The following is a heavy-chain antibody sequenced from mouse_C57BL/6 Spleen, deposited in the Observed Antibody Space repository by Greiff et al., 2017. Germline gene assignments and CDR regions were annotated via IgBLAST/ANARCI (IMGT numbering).Heavy chain of an antibody. CDR3: ARRLNDFDY. Sequence: QVQLQQPGAELVKPGASVKLSCKASGYTFTSYWMQWVKQRPGQGLEWIGEIDPSDSYTNYNQKFKGKATLNVDTSSSTAYMQLSSLTSEDSAVYYCARRLNDFDYWSQGTTLTVSS. CDR1: GYTFTSYW. CDR2: IDPSDSYT. J-gene: IGHJ2*01. V-gene: IGHV1-50*01. D-gene: IGHD1-2*01.